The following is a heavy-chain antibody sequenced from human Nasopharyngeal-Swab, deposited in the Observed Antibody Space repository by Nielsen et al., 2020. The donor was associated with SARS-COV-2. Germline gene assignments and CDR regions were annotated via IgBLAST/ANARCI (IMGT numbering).Heavy chain of an antibody. CDR3: ARGRTSGYSYGFYFDY. CDR1: GFTFSSYG. V-gene: IGHV3-33*01. CDR2: IWYDGSNK. J-gene: IGHJ4*02. D-gene: IGHD5-18*01. Sequence: GESLKISCAASGFTFSSYGMHWVRQAPGKGLEWVAVIWYDGSNKYYADSVKGRFTISRDNSKNTLYLQMNSLRAEGTAVYYCARGRTSGYSYGFYFDYWGQGTLVTVSS.